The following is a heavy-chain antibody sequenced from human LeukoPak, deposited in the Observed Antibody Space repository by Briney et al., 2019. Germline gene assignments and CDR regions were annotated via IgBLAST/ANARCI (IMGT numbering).Heavy chain of an antibody. CDR3: ARGVLWFGELPAPRMDV. V-gene: IGHV4-34*01. CDR2: INHSGST. J-gene: IGHJ6*04. Sequence: KPSETLSLTCAVYGGSFSGYYWSWIRQPPGKGLEWIGEINHSGSTNYNPSLKSRVTISADTSRNQFSLKLSSVTAADTAVYYCARGVLWFGELPAPRMDVWGKGTTVTVSS. D-gene: IGHD3-10*01. CDR1: GGSFSGYY.